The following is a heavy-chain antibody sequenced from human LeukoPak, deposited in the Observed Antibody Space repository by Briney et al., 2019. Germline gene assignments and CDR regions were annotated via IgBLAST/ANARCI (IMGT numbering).Heavy chain of an antibody. CDR1: GFTFSVFG. CDR2: TSSSSTI. Sequence: GGSLRLSCAASGFTFSVFGMNWVRQAPGKGLEWVSYTSSSSTIDYADSVKGRFTISRDNAKNSLYLQMNSLRAEDTAVYYCVRVDTTMRGARVWDYWGQGTLVTASS. D-gene: IGHD1-1*01. V-gene: IGHV3-48*01. J-gene: IGHJ4*02. CDR3: VRVDTTMRGARVWDY.